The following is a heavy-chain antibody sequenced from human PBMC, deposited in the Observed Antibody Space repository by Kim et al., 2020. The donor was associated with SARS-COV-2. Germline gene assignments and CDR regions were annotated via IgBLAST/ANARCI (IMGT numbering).Heavy chain of an antibody. CDR3: AKDLVSGETDFYGMDV. V-gene: IGHV3-30*18. D-gene: IGHD7-27*01. Sequence: GGSLRLSCAASGFTFSTYGLYWVRQAPGKGLEWVAVLSYDGKNKYYVESVKGRFTISRDNSNNTLYLQMNNLRPEDTAMYYCAKDLVSGETDFYGMDVWGQGTKVIVSS. CDR2: LSYDGKNK. CDR1: GFTFSTYG. J-gene: IGHJ6*02.